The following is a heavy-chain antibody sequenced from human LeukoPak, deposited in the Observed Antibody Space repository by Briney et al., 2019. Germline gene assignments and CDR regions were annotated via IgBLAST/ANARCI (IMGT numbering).Heavy chain of an antibody. Sequence: GESLKISCKGSGYSFTSYWIGWVRQMPGKGLEWMGIIYPGDSDTRYSPSFQGQVTISADKSISTAYLQWSSLKASDTAMYYCARGPRPHYYDSPPFLWFDPWGQGTLVTVSS. V-gene: IGHV5-51*01. CDR1: GYSFTSYW. D-gene: IGHD3-22*01. CDR2: IYPGDSDT. CDR3: ARGPRPHYYDSPPFLWFDP. J-gene: IGHJ5*02.